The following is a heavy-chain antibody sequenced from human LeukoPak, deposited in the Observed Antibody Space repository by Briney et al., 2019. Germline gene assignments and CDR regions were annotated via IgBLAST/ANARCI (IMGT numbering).Heavy chain of an antibody. D-gene: IGHD4-23*01. J-gene: IGHJ6*03. V-gene: IGHV3-23*01. CDR2: VSGSGDNT. Sequence: GGSLRLSCAASGFTFSRFGMTWVRQAPGKGLEWVSAVSGSGDNTFYADSVKGRFTISRDNSKNMLDLQMNSLRAEDTAVYYCAKTTVVKGERYHYYYYMDVWGKGTTVTISS. CDR1: GFTFSRFG. CDR3: AKTTVVKGERYHYYYYMDV.